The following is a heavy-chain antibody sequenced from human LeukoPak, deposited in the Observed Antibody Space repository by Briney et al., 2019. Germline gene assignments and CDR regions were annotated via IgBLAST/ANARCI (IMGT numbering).Heavy chain of an antibody. V-gene: IGHV2-5*02. CDR1: GFSLSTSGVG. D-gene: IGHD6-19*01. CDR2: IYWDDDK. CDR3: AHRSLTYSSGWYVFSGAFDI. J-gene: IGHJ3*02. Sequence: SGPTLVNPPQTLTLTCAFSGFSLSTSGVGVGWIRQPPGKALEWLALIYWDDDKRYSPSLKSRLTITKDISKNQVVLTMTNMDPVDTATYYCAHRSLTYSSGWYVFSGAFDIWGQGTMVTVSS.